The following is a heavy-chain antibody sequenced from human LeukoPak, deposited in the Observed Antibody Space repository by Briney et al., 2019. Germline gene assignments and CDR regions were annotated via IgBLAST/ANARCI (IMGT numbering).Heavy chain of an antibody. CDR3: ARTSGSYDEFDY. CDR1: GFTFSDYY. CDR2: ISSSGSTI. D-gene: IGHD1-26*01. V-gene: IGHV3-11*01. Sequence: GGSLRLSCAASGFTFSDYYMSWIRQAPGRGLEWVSYISSSGSTIYYADSVKGRFTISRDNAKNSLYLQMNSLRAEDTAMYYCARTSGSYDEFDYWGQGTLVTVSS. J-gene: IGHJ4*02.